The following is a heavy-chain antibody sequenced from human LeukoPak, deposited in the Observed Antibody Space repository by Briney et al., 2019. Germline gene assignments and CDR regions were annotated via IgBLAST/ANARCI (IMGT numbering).Heavy chain of an antibody. V-gene: IGHV1-2*06. CDR1: GYTFTGYY. J-gene: IGHJ4*02. CDR3: ARDPGYSYGPFDY. Sequence: ASVKVSCKASGYTFTGYYMHWVRQAPGQGLEWMGRINPNSGGTNYAQKFQGRVTMTRDTSISTAYMELSRLRSDDTAVYYCARDPGYSYGPFDYWGQGTLVTVSS. CDR2: INPNSGGT. D-gene: IGHD5-18*01.